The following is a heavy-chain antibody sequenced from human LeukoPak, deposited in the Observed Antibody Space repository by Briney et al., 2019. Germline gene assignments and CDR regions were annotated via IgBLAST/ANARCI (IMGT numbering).Heavy chain of an antibody. CDR2: ISAYNGNT. CDR3: ARDFEAARDLLDY. D-gene: IGHD6-6*01. Sequence: ASVKVSCEASGYTFTCYGISWVRQAPGQGLEWMGWISAYNGNTKYSQKFQGRVTITRDTSASTAYMELSSLRSEDTAVYYCARDFEAARDLLDYWGQGTLVTVSS. V-gene: IGHV1-18*01. J-gene: IGHJ4*02. CDR1: GYTFTCYG.